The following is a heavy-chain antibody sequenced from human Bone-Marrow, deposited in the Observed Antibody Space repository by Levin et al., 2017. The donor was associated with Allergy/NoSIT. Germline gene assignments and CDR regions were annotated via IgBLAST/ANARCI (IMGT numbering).Heavy chain of an antibody. CDR3: ARKKGYCSDGSCYTKWFDP. CDR2: IYHRGTT. V-gene: IGHV4-30-2*01. J-gene: IGHJ5*02. D-gene: IGHD2-15*01. CDR1: GGSISSGGSISSGGYS. Sequence: SETLSLTCAVSGGSISSGGSISSGGYSWSWIRQPPGKGLEWIGYIYHRGTTYYNPSLKSRVTISVDRSNNQFSLKLSTVTAAETDVYYCARKKGYCSDGSCYTKWFDPWGQGTLVTVSS.